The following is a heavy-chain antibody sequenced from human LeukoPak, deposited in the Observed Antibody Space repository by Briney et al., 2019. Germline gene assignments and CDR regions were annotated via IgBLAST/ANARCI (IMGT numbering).Heavy chain of an antibody. J-gene: IGHJ4*02. D-gene: IGHD6-6*01. V-gene: IGHV3-23*01. CDR1: GFTFSSYA. CDR2: MSGSGGST. Sequence: GGSLRLSCAASGFTFSSYAMSWLRQAPGTGLEWVSAMSGSGGSTYYADSVKGRFTISRDNSKNTLYLQMNSPRAEDTALYYCAKVSSSSPYFDYWGQASLVTVSS. CDR3: AKVSSSSPYFDY.